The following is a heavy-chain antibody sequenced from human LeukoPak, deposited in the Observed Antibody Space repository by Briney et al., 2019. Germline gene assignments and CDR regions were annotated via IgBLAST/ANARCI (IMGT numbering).Heavy chain of an antibody. CDR2: ISYDGSNK. Sequence: PGGSLRLSCAGSGFTFANYAMSWVRQAPGKGLEWVAVISYDGSNKYYADSVKGRFTISRDNSKNTLYLQMNSLRAEDTAVYYCAIARGSSGYESWWGQGTLVTVSS. D-gene: IGHD5-12*01. V-gene: IGHV3-30-3*01. CDR1: GFTFANYA. J-gene: IGHJ4*02. CDR3: AIARGSSGYESW.